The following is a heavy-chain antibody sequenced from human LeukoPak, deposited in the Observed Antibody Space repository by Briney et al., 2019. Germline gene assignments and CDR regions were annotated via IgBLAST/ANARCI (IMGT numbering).Heavy chain of an antibody. CDR1: GYTFTSYY. D-gene: IGHD3-9*01. Sequence: ASVKVSCKASGYTFTSYYMNWVRQAPGQGLEWMGIINPSGGSTSYEQNFQGRVTMTRDTSTSTVYMELSSLRSEDTAVYYCARDMVLRYFDWFRMGYWGQGTLVTVSS. CDR3: ARDMVLRYFDWFRMGY. CDR2: INPSGGST. V-gene: IGHV1-46*01. J-gene: IGHJ4*02.